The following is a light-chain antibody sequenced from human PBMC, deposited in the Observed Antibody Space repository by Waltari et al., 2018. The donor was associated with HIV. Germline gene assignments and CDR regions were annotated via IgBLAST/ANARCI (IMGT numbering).Light chain of an antibody. CDR2: DLE. Sequence: VVTQEPSLTVSPGDTVTLSCASFSGNVDRSHFPYWFQLKPGQAPRTLIHDLEKRPPLAPGRFSGSLDGGRAILTLSGALPEDEAEYFCLLSYNGVRFFGGGTTLTV. V-gene: IGLV7-46*01. CDR1: SGNVDRSHF. CDR3: LLSYNGVRF. J-gene: IGLJ2*01.